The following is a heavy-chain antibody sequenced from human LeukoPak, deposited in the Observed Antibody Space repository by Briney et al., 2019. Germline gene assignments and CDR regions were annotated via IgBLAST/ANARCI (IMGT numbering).Heavy chain of an antibody. CDR3: ARWGSGTSPFDD. D-gene: IGHD3-16*01. Sequence: PSETLSLTCTVSGGSISSSSYYWGWIRQPPGKGLEWIGSIYYSGSTYYNPSLKSRVTISVDTSKNQFSLKLSSVTAADTAVYFCARWGSGTSPFDDWGQGTLVTVSS. J-gene: IGHJ4*02. CDR2: IYYSGST. V-gene: IGHV4-39*07. CDR1: GGSISSSSYY.